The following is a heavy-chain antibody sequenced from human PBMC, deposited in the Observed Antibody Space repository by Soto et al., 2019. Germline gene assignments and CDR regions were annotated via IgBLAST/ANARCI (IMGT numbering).Heavy chain of an antibody. D-gene: IGHD2-15*01. Sequence: PGGSLRLSCAASGFTFSSYGMHWVRQAPGKGLEWVAVISYDGSNKYYADSVKGRFTISRDNSKNTLYLQMNSLRAEDTAVYYCAKDLSAVVAATPHPLDYWGQGTLVTVSS. CDR3: AKDLSAVVAATPHPLDY. CDR1: GFTFSSYG. CDR2: ISYDGSNK. V-gene: IGHV3-30*18. J-gene: IGHJ4*02.